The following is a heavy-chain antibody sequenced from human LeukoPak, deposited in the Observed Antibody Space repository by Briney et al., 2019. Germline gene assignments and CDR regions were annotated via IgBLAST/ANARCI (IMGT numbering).Heavy chain of an antibody. CDR3: ARDPRHMVRGVIIIPYGMDV. Sequence: GGSLRLSCAASGFTFSSYWMSWVRQAPGKGLEWVANIKQDGSEKYYVDSVKGRFTISRDNAKNSLYLQMNSLRAEDTAVYYCARDPRHMVRGVIIIPYGMDVWGQGTTVTVSS. CDR1: GFTFSSYW. CDR2: IKQDGSEK. J-gene: IGHJ6*02. V-gene: IGHV3-7*01. D-gene: IGHD3-10*01.